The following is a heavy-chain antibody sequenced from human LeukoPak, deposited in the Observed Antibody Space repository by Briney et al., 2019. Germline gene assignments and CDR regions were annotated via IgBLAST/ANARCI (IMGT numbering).Heavy chain of an antibody. J-gene: IGHJ6*02. Sequence: PGGSLRLSCAASGLTFSTYWMNWVRQAPGKGLEWVANIKKDGSETYYVDSVKGRFTISRDNAKNSMYLQMNSLGDEDTAVYYCATFWGSLESDYLRDAMDVWGQGTTVTVSS. V-gene: IGHV3-7*01. CDR3: ATFWGSLESDYLRDAMDV. CDR2: IKKDGSET. CDR1: GLTFSTYW. D-gene: IGHD4-17*01.